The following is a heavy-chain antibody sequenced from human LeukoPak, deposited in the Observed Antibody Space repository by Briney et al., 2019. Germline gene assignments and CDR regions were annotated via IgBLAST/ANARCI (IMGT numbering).Heavy chain of an antibody. D-gene: IGHD3-3*01. J-gene: IGHJ4*02. Sequence: GGSLRLSCAASGFTFSSHTMNWVRQAPGKGLEWVSGISGSGGSTYYADSAKGRFTISRDNSKNTLYLQMSSLRAEDTAVYYCAKESYYDFWSGSFDYWGQGTLVTVSS. CDR3: AKESYYDFWSGSFDY. V-gene: IGHV3-23*01. CDR2: ISGSGGST. CDR1: GFTFSSHT.